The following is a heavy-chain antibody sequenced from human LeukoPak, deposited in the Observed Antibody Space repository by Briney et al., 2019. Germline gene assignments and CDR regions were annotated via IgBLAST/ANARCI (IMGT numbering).Heavy chain of an antibody. V-gene: IGHV4-59*01. J-gene: IGHJ5*02. CDR1: GGSISSYY. CDR2: IYYSGSG. CDR3: ARRVSGGSGSDWFDP. Sequence: SETLSLTCTVSGGSISSYYWSWIRQPPGKGLEWIGYIYYSGSGNYNPSLKSRVTISVDTSKNQFSLKLSSVTAADTAVYYCARRVSGGSGSDWFDPWGQGTLVTVSS. D-gene: IGHD3-10*01.